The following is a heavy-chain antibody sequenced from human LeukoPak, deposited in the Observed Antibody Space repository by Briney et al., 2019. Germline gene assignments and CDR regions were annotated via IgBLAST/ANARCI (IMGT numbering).Heavy chain of an antibody. CDR2: INPTSTSI. CDR1: GFTFSDYS. D-gene: IGHD3-22*01. Sequence: GGSLRLSCAASGFTFSDYSINWVRQAPGKGLEWVLSINPTSTSIYYADAVKGRFTISRDNAKSSLYLQMNSLRAEDTARYYCVRLRGNSDRSGYYYFYNYWGQGIQVTVSS. V-gene: IGHV3-21*01. J-gene: IGHJ4*02. CDR3: VRLRGNSDRSGYYYFYNY.